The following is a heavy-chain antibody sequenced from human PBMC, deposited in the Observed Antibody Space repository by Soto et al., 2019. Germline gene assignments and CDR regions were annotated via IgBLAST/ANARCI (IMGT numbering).Heavy chain of an antibody. J-gene: IGHJ3*02. CDR2: MNPNSGNT. Sequence: ASVKVSCKTSGYTFTDYKLHWVRQAPGQGLEWMGWMNPNSGNTGYAQKFQGRVTMTRNTSISTAYMELSSLRSEDTAVYYCARALYYYDSSGYSHDAFDIWGQGTMVTVSS. V-gene: IGHV1-8*02. CDR3: ARALYYYDSSGYSHDAFDI. CDR1: GYTFTDYK. D-gene: IGHD3-22*01.